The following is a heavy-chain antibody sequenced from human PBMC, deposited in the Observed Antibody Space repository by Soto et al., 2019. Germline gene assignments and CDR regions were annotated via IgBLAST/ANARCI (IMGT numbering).Heavy chain of an antibody. CDR1: GGSIGSYH. CDR2: IYYSGST. J-gene: IGHJ6*02. D-gene: IGHD3-9*01. CDR3: ARENYDILTGYSNNYYYYTMDV. V-gene: IGHV4-59*01. Sequence: PSETLSLTCTVSGGSIGSYHWSWIRQPPGKGLEWIGYIYYSGSTNYNPSLKSRVTISVDTSKNQFSLKLSSVTAADTAVYYCARENYDILTGYSNNYYYYTMDVWGLGTTVTVSS.